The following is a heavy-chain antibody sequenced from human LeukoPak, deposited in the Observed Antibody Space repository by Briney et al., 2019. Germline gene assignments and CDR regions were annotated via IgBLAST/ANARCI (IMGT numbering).Heavy chain of an antibody. Sequence: GGSLRLSCAASGFTFSSYAMHWVRQAPGKGLEWVAVISYDGSNKYYADSVKGRFTISRDNSKNTLYLQMNSLRSEDTAVYYCARASVEMTPIYFDYWGQGTLVTVSS. J-gene: IGHJ4*02. V-gene: IGHV3-30-3*01. CDR3: ARASVEMTPIYFDY. D-gene: IGHD5-24*01. CDR2: ISYDGSNK. CDR1: GFTFSSYA.